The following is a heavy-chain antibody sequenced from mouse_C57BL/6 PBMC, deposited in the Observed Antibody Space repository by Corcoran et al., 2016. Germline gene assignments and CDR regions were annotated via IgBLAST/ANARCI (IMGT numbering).Heavy chain of an antibody. V-gene: IGHV9-3*01. J-gene: IGHJ4*01. CDR2: INTYSGVP. Sequence: QNPLVQSGPELKKPGEPVKLSCKASGYTLTTYGMSWLKQAPVKGLKGMGWINTYSGVPTYADDFKGRFAFSLETSASTAYLQINNLKNEDTATYFWARRRVYYDYDVGARDYWGQGTSVTVSS. CDR1: GYTLTTYG. D-gene: IGHD2-4*01. CDR3: ARRRVYYDYDVGARDY.